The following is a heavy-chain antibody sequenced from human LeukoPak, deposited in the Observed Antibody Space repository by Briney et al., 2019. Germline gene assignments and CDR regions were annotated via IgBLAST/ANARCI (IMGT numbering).Heavy chain of an antibody. Sequence: GGSLRLSCAVSGFTFSSYAMTWVRQAPRKGLEWVSGISGSDDSTSYADSVKGRFTISRDHSKNTLYLQMNSLRADDTAVYYCAKGYSSGWFFFDYWGQGTLVTVSS. CDR1: GFTFSSYA. J-gene: IGHJ4*02. V-gene: IGHV3-23*01. CDR3: AKGYSSGWFFFDY. CDR2: ISGSDDST. D-gene: IGHD6-19*01.